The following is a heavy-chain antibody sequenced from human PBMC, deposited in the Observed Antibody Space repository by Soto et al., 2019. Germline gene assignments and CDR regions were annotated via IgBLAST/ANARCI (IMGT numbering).Heavy chain of an antibody. CDR3: AKDDNEKSSSWYFRPNWFDP. D-gene: IGHD6-13*01. Sequence: GGSLRVSCAASGFTFSSYAMSWVRQAPGKGLEWVSAISGSGGSTYYADSVKGRFTISRDNSKNTLYLQMNSLRAEDTAVYYCAKDDNEKSSSWYFRPNWFDPWGQGTLVTVSS. V-gene: IGHV3-23*01. CDR2: ISGSGGST. CDR1: GFTFSSYA. J-gene: IGHJ5*02.